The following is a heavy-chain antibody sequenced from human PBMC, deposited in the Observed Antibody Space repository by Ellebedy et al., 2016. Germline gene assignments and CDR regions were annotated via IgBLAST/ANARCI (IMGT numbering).Heavy chain of an antibody. CDR2: ISSSSSYI. J-gene: IGHJ4*02. CDR1: GFTFSSYS. D-gene: IGHD3-22*01. CDR3: ARVGAVVTDEYYFDY. Sequence: GESLKISXAASGFTFSSYSMNWVRQAPGKGLEWVSSISSSSSYIYYADSVKGRFTISRDNAKNSLYLQMNSLRSEDTAVYYCARVGAVVTDEYYFDYWGQGTLVTVSS. V-gene: IGHV3-21*01.